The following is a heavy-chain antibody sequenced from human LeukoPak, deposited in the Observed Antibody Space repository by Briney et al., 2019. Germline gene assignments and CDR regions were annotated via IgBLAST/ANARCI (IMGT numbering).Heavy chain of an antibody. J-gene: IGHJ6*03. CDR3: AKDQGSYYYDSSGYYYYYYMDV. CDR1: GFTFSSYA. D-gene: IGHD3-22*01. Sequence: GGSLRLSCAASGFTFSSYAMTWVRQAPGKGLEWVSAISGSGDSTYYADSVKGLFTISRDNSKNTLYLQMNRLRAEDRAVYYCAKDQGSYYYDSSGYYYYYYMDVWGKGTTVTISS. V-gene: IGHV3-23*01. CDR2: ISGSGDST.